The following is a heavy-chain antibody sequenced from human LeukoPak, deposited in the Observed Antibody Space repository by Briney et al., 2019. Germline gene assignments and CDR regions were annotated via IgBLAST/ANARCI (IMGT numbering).Heavy chain of an antibody. CDR1: GYSISSGYY. CDR2: IYHSGST. D-gene: IGHD4-17*01. Sequence: SETLSLTCAVSGYSISSGYYWGRIRQPPGKGLEWIGSIYHSGSTYYNPSLKSRVTISVDTSKNQFSLKLSSVTAADTAVYYCARHVYHPVTTVWAFDIWGQGTMVTVSS. CDR3: ARHVYHPVTTVWAFDI. V-gene: IGHV4-38-2*01. J-gene: IGHJ3*02.